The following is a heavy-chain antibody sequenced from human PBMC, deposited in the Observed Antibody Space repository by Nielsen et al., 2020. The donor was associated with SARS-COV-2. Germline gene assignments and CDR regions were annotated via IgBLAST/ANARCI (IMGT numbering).Heavy chain of an antibody. CDR3: AGSYYDSSGYYDGNYFDY. CDR2: ISGSGGST. V-gene: IGHV3-23*01. Sequence: GGSLRLSCAASGFTFSSYAMSWVRQAPGKGLEWVSAISGSGGSTYYADSVKGRFTISRDNSKNTPYLQMNSLRAEDTAVYYCAGSYYDSSGYYDGNYFDYWGQGTLVTVSS. J-gene: IGHJ4*02. CDR1: GFTFSSYA. D-gene: IGHD3-22*01.